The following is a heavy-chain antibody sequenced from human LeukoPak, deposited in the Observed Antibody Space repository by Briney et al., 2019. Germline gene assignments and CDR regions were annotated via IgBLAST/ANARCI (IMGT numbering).Heavy chain of an antibody. CDR2: ISPSGDTT. J-gene: IGHJ4*02. CDR3: TRDPGGGYSPTWYEGLFKY. Sequence: GGSLRLSCAASGFLFRSYAMTWFRQAPGKGLQWVAAISPSGDTTYYADSVRGRFTVSRDNSNDILFLQVNNLRAEDTAVYFCTRDPGGGYSPTWYEGLFKYWGQGTLLSVYS. V-gene: IGHV3-23*01. D-gene: IGHD5-18*01. CDR1: GFLFRSYA.